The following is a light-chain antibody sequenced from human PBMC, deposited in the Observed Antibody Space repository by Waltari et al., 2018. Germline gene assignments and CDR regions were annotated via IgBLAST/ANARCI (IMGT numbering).Light chain of an antibody. CDR2: GKD. CDR1: GPRSLH. V-gene: IGLV3-19*01. CDR3: SSRDSSGNQPVI. J-gene: IGLJ2*01. Sequence: SSELTQDPTVSVALGQTVTITCQGDGPRSLHANWVQQRPGQAPILVIHGKDNRPSGIPDRFSGSSSGNTASLTITGAQAEDEAYYYCSSRDSSGNQPVIFGGGTKLAVL.